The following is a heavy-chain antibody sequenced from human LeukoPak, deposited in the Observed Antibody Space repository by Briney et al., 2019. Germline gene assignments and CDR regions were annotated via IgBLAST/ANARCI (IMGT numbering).Heavy chain of an antibody. D-gene: IGHD2-15*01. Sequence: SETLSLTCTVSGGSISSYYWSWIRQPPGKGLEWIGYVYYSGSTYYDPSLKSRVTISVETSKNQFSLKLSSVTAADTAVYYCARRIAALDGWFDPWGQGTLVTVSS. CDR2: VYYSGST. J-gene: IGHJ5*02. V-gene: IGHV4-59*08. CDR3: ARRIAALDGWFDP. CDR1: GGSISSYY.